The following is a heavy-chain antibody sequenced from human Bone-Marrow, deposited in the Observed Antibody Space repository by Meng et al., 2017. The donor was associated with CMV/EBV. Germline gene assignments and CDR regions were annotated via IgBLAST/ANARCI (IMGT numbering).Heavy chain of an antibody. J-gene: IGHJ4*02. CDR2: IYYSGST. CDR3: ARVPTIFGVVGLFDY. D-gene: IGHD3-3*01. V-gene: IGHV4-39*07. CDR1: GGSISSSSYY. Sequence: SETLSLTCTVSGGSISSSSYYWRWIRQPPGKGLEWIGSIYYSGSTYYNPSLKSRVTISVDTSKNQFSLKLSSVTAADTAVYYCARVPTIFGVVGLFDYWGQGTLVTVSS.